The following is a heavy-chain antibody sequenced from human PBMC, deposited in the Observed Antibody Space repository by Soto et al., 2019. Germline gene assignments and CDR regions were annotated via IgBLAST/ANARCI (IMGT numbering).Heavy chain of an antibody. Sequence: PSETLSLTCTVSGGSIGSYYWSWVRQPPGKGLEWIGYIYYSGSTNYNPSLKSRVTISVDTAKNQFSLQLSAVTAADMAVYCCGRSDRRYWRQGTLDTVSS. J-gene: IGHJ4*02. CDR3: GRSDRRY. CDR1: GGSIGSYY. V-gene: IGHV4-59*13. CDR2: IYYSGST.